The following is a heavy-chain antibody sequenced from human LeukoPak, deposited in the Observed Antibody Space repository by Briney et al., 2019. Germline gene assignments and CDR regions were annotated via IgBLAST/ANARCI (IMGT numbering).Heavy chain of an antibody. CDR1: GFTFSSYW. D-gene: IGHD6-13*01. Sequence: GGSLRLSCAASGFTFSSYWMHWVRQAPGKGLVWVSRINSDGSSTSYADSVKGRFTISRDNAKNTLYLQMNSLRAEDTAVYYCARDAGIAAAGTVFGSWGQGTLVTVSS. V-gene: IGHV3-74*01. CDR2: INSDGSST. CDR3: ARDAGIAAAGTVFGS. J-gene: IGHJ4*02.